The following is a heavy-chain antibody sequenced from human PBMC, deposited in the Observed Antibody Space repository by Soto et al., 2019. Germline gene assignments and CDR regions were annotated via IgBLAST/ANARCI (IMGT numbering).Heavy chain of an antibody. CDR1: GFTFSRYA. D-gene: IGHD3-10*01. Sequence: QVQLVESGGGVVHPGWSLRLSCAAAGFTFSRYAIHWVRQAPGKGLEWVAVISYDGSNKYYADSVKGRFTISRDNSKNTLYRQMNSLRAEDTAVYYCAREGDALVGELLFSLDDYYGMDVWGQGTTVTVSS. V-gene: IGHV3-30-3*01. J-gene: IGHJ6*02. CDR2: ISYDGSNK. CDR3: AREGDALVGELLFSLDDYYGMDV.